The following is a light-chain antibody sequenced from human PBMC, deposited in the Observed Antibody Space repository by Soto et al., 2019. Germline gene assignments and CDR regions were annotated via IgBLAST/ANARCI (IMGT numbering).Light chain of an antibody. Sequence: EIVFTQSPATLSLSPGERATLSCGAIQSVSSSYLAWYQQKPGLAPRLLIYDASSRATGIPARFSGSGSGTEFTLTISSLQSEDFAVYYCQQYNNWPRVTFGQGTRLEI. CDR3: QQYNNWPRVT. V-gene: IGKV3D-20*01. CDR2: DAS. J-gene: IGKJ5*01. CDR1: QSVSSSY.